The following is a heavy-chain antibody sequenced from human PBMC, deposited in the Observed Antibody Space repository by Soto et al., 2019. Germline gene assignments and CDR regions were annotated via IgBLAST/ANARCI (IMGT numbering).Heavy chain of an antibody. V-gene: IGHV3-7*05. D-gene: IGHD6-6*01. Sequence: EVQLVESGGGLVQPGGSLRLSCAASGFTFSSYWMSWVRQAPGKGLEWVANIKQDGSDKYYVDSVKGRFTISRDNAKNSLYLHMNSLTAEDTAIYYCAKVKSLAGQEWGQGTGVTVSS. CDR3: AKVKSLAGQE. J-gene: IGHJ4*02. CDR2: IKQDGSDK. CDR1: GFTFSSYW.